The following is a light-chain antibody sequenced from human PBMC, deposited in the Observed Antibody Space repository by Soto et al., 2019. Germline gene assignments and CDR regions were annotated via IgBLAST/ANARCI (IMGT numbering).Light chain of an antibody. Sequence: QSALTQPASVSGSPGQSIAISCTGTSSDVGAYNSVSWYQQYPGKAPKLMIHDVTNRPSGVSDRFSGSKSGNTASLTLSGLQAEDEADYYRSSYTSSSSYVFGSGTKLTVL. CDR1: SSDVGAYNS. CDR3: SSYTSSSSYV. CDR2: DVT. V-gene: IGLV2-14*01. J-gene: IGLJ1*01.